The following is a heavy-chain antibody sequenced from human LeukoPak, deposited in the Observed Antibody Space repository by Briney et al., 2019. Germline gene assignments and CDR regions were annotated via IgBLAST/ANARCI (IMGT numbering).Heavy chain of an antibody. CDR3: ARGGVATMIRYFDY. V-gene: IGHV4-38-2*02. D-gene: IGHD5-24*01. J-gene: IGHJ4*02. CDR2: IYHSGST. CDR1: GYSISSGYY. Sequence: SETLSLTCTVSGYSISSGYYWGWIRQPPGKGLEWIGSIYHSGSTYYNPSLKSRVTISVDTSKNQFSLKLSSVTAADTAVYYCARGGVATMIRYFDYWGQGTLVTVSS.